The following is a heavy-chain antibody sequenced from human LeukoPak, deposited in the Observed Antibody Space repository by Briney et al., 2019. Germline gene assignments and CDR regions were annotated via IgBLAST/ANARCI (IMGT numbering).Heavy chain of an antibody. D-gene: IGHD3-10*01. CDR3: ARDYYGSGRSPLDY. J-gene: IGHJ4*02. V-gene: IGHV3-73*01. CDR1: GFTFSGSA. Sequence: GGSLRLSCAASGFTFSGSAMHWVRQASGKGLEWVGRIRSKANSYATAYAASVKGRFTISRDDSKNTAYLQMNSLRTEDTAVYYCARDYYGSGRSPLDYWGQGTLVTVSS. CDR2: IRSKANSYAT.